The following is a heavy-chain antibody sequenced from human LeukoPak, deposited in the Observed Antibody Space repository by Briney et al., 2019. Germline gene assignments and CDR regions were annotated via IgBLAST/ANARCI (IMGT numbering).Heavy chain of an antibody. J-gene: IGHJ6*02. V-gene: IGHV3-30-3*01. Sequence: GGSLRLSCAVSGFTFSSYAMHWVRQAPGKGLEWVAVISYDGSNKYYADSVKGRFTISRDNSKNTLYLQMNSLRAEDTAVYYCARKARLYGSGSGSPDYGMDVWGQGTTVTVSS. CDR3: ARKARLYGSGSGSPDYGMDV. D-gene: IGHD3-10*01. CDR1: GFTFSSYA. CDR2: ISYDGSNK.